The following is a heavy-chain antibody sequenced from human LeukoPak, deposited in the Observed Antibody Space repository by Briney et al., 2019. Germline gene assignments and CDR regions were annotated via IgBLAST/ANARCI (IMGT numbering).Heavy chain of an antibody. Sequence: SETLSLTCTVSGGSISSYYWSWIRQPAGKGLEWIGRIYTSGSTNYNPSLKSRATISVDTIKNQFSLELRSVTAADTALYYCARRLRGGRRYHYYYMDVWGKGTTVTISS. CDR1: GGSISSYY. CDR3: ARRLRGGRRYHYYYMDV. D-gene: IGHD2-15*01. J-gene: IGHJ6*03. V-gene: IGHV4-4*07. CDR2: IYTSGST.